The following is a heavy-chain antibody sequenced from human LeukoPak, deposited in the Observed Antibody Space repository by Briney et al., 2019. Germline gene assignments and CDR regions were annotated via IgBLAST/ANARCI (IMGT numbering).Heavy chain of an antibody. CDR3: TTVYDSSGYRFGP. CDR2: IKSETDGGTT. CDR1: GFTVSINY. V-gene: IGHV3-15*01. J-gene: IGHJ5*02. Sequence: GGSLRLSCAASGFTVSINYMSWVRQAPGKGLEWVSRIKSETDGGTTDYAAPVKGRFTLSRDDSKNTLYLQMNSLKTEDTAVYYCTTVYDSSGYRFGPWGQGTLVTVSS. D-gene: IGHD3-22*01.